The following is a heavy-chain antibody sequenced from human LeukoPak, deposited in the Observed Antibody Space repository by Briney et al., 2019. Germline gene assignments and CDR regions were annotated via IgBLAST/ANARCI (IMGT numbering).Heavy chain of an antibody. CDR1: RFTVSNNH. D-gene: IGHD2-2*01. CDR2: IYNGDNT. V-gene: IGHV3-53*01. J-gene: IGHJ5*02. CDR3: AKLTRGYCSSTACPNWFDP. Sequence: SGGSLRLSCVASRFTVSNNHMNWVRQAPGKGLEWVSVIYNGDNTYYADSVKGRFTISRDNSKNTLYLQMNSLRGEDTAVYYCAKLTRGYCSSTACPNWFDPWGQGTLVTVSS.